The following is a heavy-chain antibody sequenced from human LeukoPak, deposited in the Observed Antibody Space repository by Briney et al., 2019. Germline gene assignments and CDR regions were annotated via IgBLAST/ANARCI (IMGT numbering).Heavy chain of an antibody. Sequence: GGSLRLSCAASGFTFSSHSMNWVRQAPGKGLEWVSSISSSSSYIYYADSVKGRFTISRDNAKNSLYLQMNSLRAEDTAVYYCAREDSSGYYQGDYWGQGTLVTVSS. V-gene: IGHV3-21*01. CDR2: ISSSSSYI. CDR1: GFTFSSHS. CDR3: AREDSSGYYQGDY. J-gene: IGHJ4*02. D-gene: IGHD3-22*01.